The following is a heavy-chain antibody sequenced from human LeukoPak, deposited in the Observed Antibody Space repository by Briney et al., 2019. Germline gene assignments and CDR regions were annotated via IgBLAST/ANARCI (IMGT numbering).Heavy chain of an antibody. J-gene: IGHJ5*02. V-gene: IGHV1-69*13. D-gene: IGHD7-27*01. CDR3: ARDEAGEGDNWFDP. CDR1: GGTFSSYA. CDR2: IIPIFGTA. Sequence: LVKVSCKASGGTFSSYAISWVRQAPGQGLEWMGGIIPIFGTANYAQKFQGRVTITADESTSTAYMELSSLRSEDTAVYYCARDEAGEGDNWFDPWGQGTLVTVSS.